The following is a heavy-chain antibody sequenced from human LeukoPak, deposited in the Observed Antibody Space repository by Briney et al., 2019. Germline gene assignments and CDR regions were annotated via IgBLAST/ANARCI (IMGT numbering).Heavy chain of an antibody. Sequence: GSESLSCAPSGHVFGKCAMAWVRQAPGKGLECVSIISDDSSFTYYLDSVKGRSTIFRDNSKNTLYLHMNSLKAEDTAVYYCAKGRCSGPGCDSFDYWGQGTLVTVSS. J-gene: IGHJ4*02. CDR1: GHVFGKCA. V-gene: IGHV3-23*01. D-gene: IGHD5-12*01. CDR2: ISDDSSFT. CDR3: AKGRCSGPGCDSFDY.